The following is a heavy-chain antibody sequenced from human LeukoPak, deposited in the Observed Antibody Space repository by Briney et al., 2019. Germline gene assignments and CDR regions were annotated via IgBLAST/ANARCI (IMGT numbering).Heavy chain of an antibody. D-gene: IGHD3-10*01. CDR1: GDSLSSSNNW. CDR2: IYQSGDT. V-gene: IGHV4-4*02. Sequence: SGTLSLTCSVSGDSLSSSNNWWSWVRQPPGKGLEWIGEIYQSGDTNYNPSLKSRVTMSVDTSKNQFSLNLNSVTAADTAVYYCARTCGSGSYLDSWGQGTLVTVSS. J-gene: IGHJ4*02. CDR3: ARTCGSGSYLDS.